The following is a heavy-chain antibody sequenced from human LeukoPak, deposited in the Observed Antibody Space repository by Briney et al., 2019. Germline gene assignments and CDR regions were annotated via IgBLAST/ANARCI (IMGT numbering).Heavy chain of an antibody. CDR3: ARDRSSSYTRDWFDP. V-gene: IGHV4-4*07. J-gene: IGHJ5*02. CDR1: GGSINGCY. D-gene: IGHD2-2*01. CDR2: VYNSESI. Sequence: SETLSLTCTVSGGSINGCYWSWIRQPAGKGLEWIGRVYNSESINYNPSLKSRVTMSIDTSKNQFYLKLNSVTAADTAVYYCARDRSSSYTRDWFDPWGQGALVTVSS.